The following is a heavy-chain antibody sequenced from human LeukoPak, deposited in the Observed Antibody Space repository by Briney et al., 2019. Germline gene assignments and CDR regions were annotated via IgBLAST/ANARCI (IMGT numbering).Heavy chain of an antibody. D-gene: IGHD6-13*01. V-gene: IGHV3-23*01. CDR1: GFTFSSYA. CDR2: ISGSGGST. J-gene: IGHJ4*02. Sequence: GGSLRLSCAASGFTFSSYAMSWVRQAPGKGLEWVSAISGSGGSTYYADSAKGRFTISRDNSKNTLYLQMNSLRAEDTAVYYCAKLSYIAAAAPHFDYWGQGTLVTVSS. CDR3: AKLSYIAAAAPHFDY.